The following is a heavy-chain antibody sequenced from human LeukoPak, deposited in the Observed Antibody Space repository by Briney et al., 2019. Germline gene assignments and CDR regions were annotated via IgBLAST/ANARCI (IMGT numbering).Heavy chain of an antibody. CDR3: ARDRRDILTGYYRGNDY. CDR2: IKQDGSEK. D-gene: IGHD3-9*01. J-gene: IGHJ4*02. CDR1: GFTFSSYW. Sequence: GGSLRLSCAASGFTFSSYWMSWVRQAPGKGLEWVANIKQDGSEKYYVDSVKGRFTISRDNAKNSLYLQMNSLRAEDTAVYYCARDRRDILTGYYRGNDYWGQGTLVTVSS. V-gene: IGHV3-7*01.